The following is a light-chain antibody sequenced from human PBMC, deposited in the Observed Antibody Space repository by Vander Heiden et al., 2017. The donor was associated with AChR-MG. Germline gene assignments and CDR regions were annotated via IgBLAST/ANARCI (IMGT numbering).Light chain of an antibody. CDR3: QAWDVSFVI. CDR1: NLNYKY. Sequence: SYELIQPPSVSVSPGQTASITCSGDNLNYKYVSWYVQKSGQSPVLVIYQNSRRPAGIPARFSGSKSGNTATLTITGTQEVDDADYYCQAWDVSFVIFGGGTKLSVL. V-gene: IGLV3-1*01. CDR2: QNS. J-gene: IGLJ2*01.